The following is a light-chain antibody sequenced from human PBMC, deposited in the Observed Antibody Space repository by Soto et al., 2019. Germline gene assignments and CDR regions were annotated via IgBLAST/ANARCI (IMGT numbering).Light chain of an antibody. J-gene: IGLJ1*01. CDR3: SSSITSSLYV. CDR1: SSDVGGYNY. V-gene: IGLV2-14*01. CDR2: EVI. Sequence: QSSVTQPASVSGSTGQAITISCTGTSSDVGGYNYVSCYQQHPSKAPKLMIYEVINRPSGVSNRFSRSMPGNKASLTISGIQAEAEADNCCSSSITSSLYVFGTGTKIPAL.